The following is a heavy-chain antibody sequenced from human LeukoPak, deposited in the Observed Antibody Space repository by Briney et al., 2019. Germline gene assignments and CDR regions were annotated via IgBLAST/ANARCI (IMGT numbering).Heavy chain of an antibody. J-gene: IGHJ4*02. CDR1: GFAFSSYW. Sequence: GGSLRLSCAASGFAFSSYWMSWVRQAPGKGLEWVANIKQDGSEEYYVDSVKGRFTISRDNAKNSLYLQMNSLRAEDTAVYYCARETRGWNYYFDYWGQGTLVTVSS. CDR2: IKQDGSEE. D-gene: IGHD1-7*01. CDR3: ARETRGWNYYFDY. V-gene: IGHV3-7*05.